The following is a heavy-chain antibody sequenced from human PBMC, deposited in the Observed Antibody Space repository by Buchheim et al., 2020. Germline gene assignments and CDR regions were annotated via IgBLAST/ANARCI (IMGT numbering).Heavy chain of an antibody. V-gene: IGHV4-39*02. CDR1: GDFITRSDSY. CDR2: IYHSGAT. D-gene: IGHD1-1*01. CDR3: ARRTNYNGLDY. J-gene: IGHJ4*01. Sequence: QLQLQESGPGLVKPSETLSLTCSVSGDFITRSDSYWGWLRQPPGKGLEWIGTIYHSGATYRNPSLLRRVTLSVDTSRNHFSLHLNSVTAADTALYFCARRTNYNGLDYWGHGTL.